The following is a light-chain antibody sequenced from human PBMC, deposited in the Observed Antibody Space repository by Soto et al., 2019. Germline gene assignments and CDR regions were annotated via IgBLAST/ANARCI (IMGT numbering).Light chain of an antibody. V-gene: IGKV3-11*01. J-gene: IGKJ5*01. CDR1: QSVSSY. CDR3: QQRQHWPPIT. CDR2: DTS. Sequence: MLTQSPATLSLSPGERAPLSCRASQSVSSYLAWYQQKPGQAPRLLIYDTSNRATGIPARFSGSGSGTDFTLTISSLEPEDFAIYYCQQRQHWPPITFGQGTRLEIK.